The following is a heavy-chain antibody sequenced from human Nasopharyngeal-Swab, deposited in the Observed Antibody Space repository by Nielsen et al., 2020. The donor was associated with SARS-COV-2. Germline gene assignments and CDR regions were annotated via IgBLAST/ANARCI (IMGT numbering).Heavy chain of an antibody. CDR3: AKDQGSGWLQSYYYYYGMDV. Sequence: GGSLRLSCAASGFTFISYGMHWVRHAPGKGLEWVAVISYDGSNKYYADSVKGRFTISRDNSKNTLYLQMNSLRAEDTAVYYCAKDQGSGWLQSYYYYYGMDVWGQGTTVTVSS. CDR1: GFTFISYG. J-gene: IGHJ6*02. V-gene: IGHV3-30*18. D-gene: IGHD6-19*01. CDR2: ISYDGSNK.